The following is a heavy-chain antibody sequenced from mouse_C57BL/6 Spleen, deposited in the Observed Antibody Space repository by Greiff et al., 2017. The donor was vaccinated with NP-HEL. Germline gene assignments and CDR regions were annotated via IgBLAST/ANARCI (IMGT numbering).Heavy chain of an antibody. CDR1: GYSFTGYF. J-gene: IGHJ1*03. Sequence: EVKLMESGPELVKPGASVKISCKASGYSFTGYFMNWVKQSHGKSLEWIGRINPYNGDTFYNQKFKGKATLTVATSSRTAYMELLSLTSEDVAGDYWARERITTTYFDVWGTGTTVTVSS. V-gene: IGHV1-37*01. CDR3: ARERITTTYFDV. CDR2: INPYNGDT. D-gene: IGHD5-2*01.